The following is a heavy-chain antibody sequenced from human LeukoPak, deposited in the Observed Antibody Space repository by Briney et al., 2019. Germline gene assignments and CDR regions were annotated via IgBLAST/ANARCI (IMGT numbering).Heavy chain of an antibody. J-gene: IGHJ4*02. D-gene: IGHD3-9*01. CDR3: SGGPSASDWFVFGGPY. CDR2: INPSGGST. V-gene: IGHV1-46*01. Sequence: ASVKVSCKASGYTFTSYFMHWVRQASGQGLEWMGIINPSGGSTTYAQKFQGRVTMTRDTSTSTVYMELRSLRSEDTAVYYCSGGPSASDWFVFGGPYWGQGTLVTVSS. CDR1: GYTFTSYF.